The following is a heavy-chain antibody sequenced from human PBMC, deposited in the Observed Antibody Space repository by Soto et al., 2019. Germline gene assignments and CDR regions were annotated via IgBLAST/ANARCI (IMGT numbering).Heavy chain of an antibody. J-gene: IGHJ6*02. CDR1: GFTFSSYA. V-gene: IGHV3-23*01. CDR2: ISGSGGST. CDR3: AKDTCGGDCYNYYYYGMDV. D-gene: IGHD2-21*02. Sequence: PGGSLRLSCAASGFTFSSYAMSWVRQAPGTGLEWVSAISGSGGSTYYADSVKGRFTISRDNSKNTLYLQMNSLRAEDTAVYYCAKDTCGGDCYNYYYYGMDVWGQGTTVTVSS.